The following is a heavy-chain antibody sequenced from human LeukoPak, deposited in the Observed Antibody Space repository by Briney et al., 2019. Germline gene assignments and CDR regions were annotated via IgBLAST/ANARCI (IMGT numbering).Heavy chain of an antibody. CDR1: GGSISSSSYY. J-gene: IGHJ4*02. V-gene: IGHV4-39*07. CDR2: IYYSGST. D-gene: IGHD1-7*01. CDR3: ASWNWGYFDY. Sequence: PSETLSLTCTVSGGSISSSSYYWGWIRQPPGKGLEWIGSIYYSGSTYYNPSLKSRVTISVDTSKNQFSLKLSSVTAADTAVYYCASWNWGYFDYWAREPWSPSPQ.